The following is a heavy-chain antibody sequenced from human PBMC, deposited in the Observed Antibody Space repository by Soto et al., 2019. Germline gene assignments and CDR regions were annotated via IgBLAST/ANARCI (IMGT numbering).Heavy chain of an antibody. J-gene: IGHJ5*02. Sequence: SETLSLTCAVYGGSFSGYYWSWIRQPPGKGLEWIGEINHSGSTNYNPSLKSRVTISVDTSKNQFSLKLSSVTAADTAVYYCARVRIVAVVAATPVGSNWFDPWGQGTLVTVSS. CDR2: INHSGST. CDR3: ARVRIVAVVAATPVGSNWFDP. V-gene: IGHV4-34*01. D-gene: IGHD2-15*01. CDR1: GGSFSGYY.